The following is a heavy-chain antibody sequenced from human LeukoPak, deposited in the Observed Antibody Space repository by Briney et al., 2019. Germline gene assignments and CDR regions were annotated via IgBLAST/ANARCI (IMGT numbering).Heavy chain of an antibody. D-gene: IGHD3-10*02. CDR2: ISSSGSTI. CDR3: AELGITMIGGV. J-gene: IGHJ6*04. V-gene: IGHV3-48*03. Sequence: GGSLRLSCAASGFTFSSYEMNWVRQAPGKGLEWVSYISSSGSTIYYADSVRGRFTISRDNAKNSLYLQMNSLRAEDTAVYYCAELGITMIGGVWGKGTTVTVSS. CDR1: GFTFSSYE.